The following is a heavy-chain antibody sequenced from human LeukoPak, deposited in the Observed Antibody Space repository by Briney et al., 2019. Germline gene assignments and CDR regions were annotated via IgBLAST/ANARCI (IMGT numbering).Heavy chain of an antibody. V-gene: IGHV1-2*02. CDR1: GYTFTGYF. CDR3: ARGAESVATPYFGS. J-gene: IGHJ4*02. CDR2: INSNSGGT. Sequence: GASVKVSCKASGYTFTGYFIHWVRQAPGQGLEWMGWINSNSGGTNYAQKFQGRVTVTRDTSMGTVYMEMRRLTSDDTAVYYCARGAESVATPYFGSWGQGTLVTVSS. D-gene: IGHD2-15*01.